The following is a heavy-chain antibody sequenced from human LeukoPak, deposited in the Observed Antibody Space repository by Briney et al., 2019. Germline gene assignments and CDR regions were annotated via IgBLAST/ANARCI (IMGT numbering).Heavy chain of an antibody. CDR1: GYSVSSPYY. D-gene: IGHD1-1*01. CDR2: IHSGST. CDR3: ARDCCTSKWYND. J-gene: IGHJ1*01. Sequence: NPSETLSLTCDVSGYSVSSPYYWGWIGQPPGKGLEWIGTIHSGSTFYNPSLKSRVTISVDTSKNQFSLNLSSVTAADTAVYFCARDCCTSKWYNDWSQGTLVTVSS. V-gene: IGHV4-38-2*02.